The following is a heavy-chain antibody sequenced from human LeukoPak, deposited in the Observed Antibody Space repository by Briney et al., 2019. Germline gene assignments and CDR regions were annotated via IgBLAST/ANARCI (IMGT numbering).Heavy chain of an antibody. CDR1: GGSFSGYY. CDR2: INHSGST. D-gene: IGHD3-22*01. V-gene: IGHV4-34*01. J-gene: IGHJ4*02. CDR3: ARRPSYYYDSSGYLDY. Sequence: PSETLSLTCAVYGGSFSGYYWSWIRQPPGKGLEWIGEINHSGSTNYNPSLKSRVTISVDTSKNQFSLKLSSVTAADTAVYYCARRPSYYYDSSGYLDYWGQGTLVTVSS.